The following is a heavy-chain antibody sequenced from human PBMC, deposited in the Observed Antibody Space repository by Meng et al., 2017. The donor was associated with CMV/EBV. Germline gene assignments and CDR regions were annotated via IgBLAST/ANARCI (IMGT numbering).Heavy chain of an antibody. J-gene: IGHJ4*02. Sequence: GGSLGLSCAASGFTFSSYAMHWVRQAPGKGLEWVAVISYDGSNKYYADSVKGRFTISRDNSKNTLYLQMNSLRAEDTAVYYCARGSWYYFDYWGQGTLVTVSS. CDR1: GFTFSSYA. D-gene: IGHD6-13*01. CDR3: ARGSWYYFDY. V-gene: IGHV3-30*04. CDR2: ISYDGSNK.